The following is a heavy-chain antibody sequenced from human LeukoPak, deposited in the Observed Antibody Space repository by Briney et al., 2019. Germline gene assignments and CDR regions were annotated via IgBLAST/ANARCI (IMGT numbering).Heavy chain of an antibody. D-gene: IGHD6-19*01. Sequence: GGSLRLSCAASGFTFSTYNMNWVRQAPGKGLEWVSYISSSSSTIYYADSVKGRFTISRDNAKNSLYLQMNSLRAEDTAVYYCAKSVGSGWYVVYFDYWGQGTLVTVSS. CDR3: AKSVGSGWYVVYFDY. J-gene: IGHJ4*02. V-gene: IGHV3-48*01. CDR2: ISSSSSTI. CDR1: GFTFSTYN.